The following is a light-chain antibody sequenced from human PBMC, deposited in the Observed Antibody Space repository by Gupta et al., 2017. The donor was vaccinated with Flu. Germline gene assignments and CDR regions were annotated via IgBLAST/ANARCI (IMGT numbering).Light chain of an antibody. CDR3: AAWDDSLKGWV. V-gene: IGLV1-44*01. J-gene: IGLJ3*02. Sequence: QPVVIQPTSAPGTPGQRVTVCCSGSSSNIGVNTVNWYQQHPGTAPKVLVHSDDQRPSGVPDRFSGSKSGTSASLAISGLQSEDEADYYCAAWDDSLKGWVFGGGTKLTVL. CDR1: SSNIGVNT. CDR2: SDD.